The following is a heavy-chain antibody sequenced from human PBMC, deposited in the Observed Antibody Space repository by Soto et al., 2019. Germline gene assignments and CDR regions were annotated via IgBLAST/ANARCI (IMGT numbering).Heavy chain of an antibody. CDR1: GFSFSTFD. J-gene: IGHJ4*02. CDR2: IRGSDGTT. Sequence: TGGSLRLSCEASGFSFSTFDMSWVRQAPGKGLQCVSFIRGSDGTTYYADSVRGRFTISRGNSKNTLYLQMGSLRAEDMAVYYCARDPDSSGYYYFDYWGQGILVTVSS. V-gene: IGHV3-23*01. CDR3: ARDPDSSGYYYFDY. D-gene: IGHD3-22*01.